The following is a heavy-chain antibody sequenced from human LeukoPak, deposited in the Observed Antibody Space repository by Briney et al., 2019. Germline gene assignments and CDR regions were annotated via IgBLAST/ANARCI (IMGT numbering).Heavy chain of an antibody. CDR3: ARDLMVRTPWFDP. CDR2: IYTSGST. Sequence: SSETPSLTCTVSGGSVSSGSYYWSWIRQPVGKGLEWIGRIYTSGSTNYNPSLKSRVTISVDTSKNQFSLKLNSVTAADTAVYYCARDLMVRTPWFDPWGQGTLVTVSS. D-gene: IGHD3-10*01. J-gene: IGHJ5*02. V-gene: IGHV4-61*02. CDR1: GGSVSSGSYY.